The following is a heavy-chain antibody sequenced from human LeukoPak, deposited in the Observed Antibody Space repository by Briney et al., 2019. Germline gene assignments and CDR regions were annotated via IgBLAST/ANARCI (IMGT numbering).Heavy chain of an antibody. CDR3: ARVSITIFGVVSLPTDY. CDR2: ISAYNGNT. CDR1: GYTFTSYG. Sequence: ASVKVSCKASGYTFTSYGISRVRQAPGQGLEWMGWISAYNGNTNYAQKLQGRVTMTTDTSTSTAYMGLRSLRSDDTAVYYCARVSITIFGVVSLPTDYWGQGTLVTVSS. V-gene: IGHV1-18*01. J-gene: IGHJ4*02. D-gene: IGHD3-3*01.